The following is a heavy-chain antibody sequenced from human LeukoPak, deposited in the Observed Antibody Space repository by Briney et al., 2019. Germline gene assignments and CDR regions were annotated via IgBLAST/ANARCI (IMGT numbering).Heavy chain of an antibody. CDR1: GFTFSSYA. D-gene: IGHD5-12*01. CDR2: ISGSGST. Sequence: PGGSLRLSCAASGFTFSSYAMNWVRQAPGKGLEWVSSISGSGSTYYADSGKGRFTISRDNSRNTLFLQMNSLRAEDTAVYYCAKDSSRGYSAYSVDYWGQGTLVTVSS. J-gene: IGHJ4*02. CDR3: AKDSSRGYSAYSVDY. V-gene: IGHV3-23*01.